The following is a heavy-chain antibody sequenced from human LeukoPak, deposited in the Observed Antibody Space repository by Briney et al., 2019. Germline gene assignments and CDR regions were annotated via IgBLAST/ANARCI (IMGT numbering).Heavy chain of an antibody. CDR2: IRYDGSNK. V-gene: IGHV3-30*02. Sequence: QPGGSLRLSCAASGFTFSSYAMTWVRQAPGKGLEWVAFIRYDGSNKYYADSVKGRFTISRDNSKNTLYLQMNSLRAEDTAVYYCAKDLTGDGYYMDVWGKGTTVTISS. J-gene: IGHJ6*03. CDR1: GFTFSSYA. D-gene: IGHD7-27*01. CDR3: AKDLTGDGYYMDV.